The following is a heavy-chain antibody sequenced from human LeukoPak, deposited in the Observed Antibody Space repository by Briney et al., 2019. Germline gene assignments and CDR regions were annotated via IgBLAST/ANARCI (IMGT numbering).Heavy chain of an antibody. Sequence: SETLSLTCTVSGDSVSSASYYWSWIRQPPGKGLEWIGYIYYSGSTNYNPSLKSRVTISVDTSKNHFSLRLTSVTAADTAVYYCARDGSLWSQGTLVTVSS. CDR2: IYYSGST. V-gene: IGHV4-61*03. CDR3: ARDGSL. D-gene: IGHD1-1*01. CDR1: GDSVSSASYY. J-gene: IGHJ4*02.